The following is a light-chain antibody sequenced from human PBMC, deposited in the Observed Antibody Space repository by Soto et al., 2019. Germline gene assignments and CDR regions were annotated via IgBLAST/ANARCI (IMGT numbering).Light chain of an antibody. CDR2: SNN. V-gene: IGLV1-44*01. CDR1: SSNIGSNT. CDR3: AAWYDSLNGVV. J-gene: IGLJ2*01. Sequence: QSVLTQPPSASGTPGQRVTISCSGSSSNIGSNTVNWYQQLPGTAPNLLIYSNNQRPSGGPDRFSGSKSCTSASLAISGLQSEDEADYYCAAWYDSLNGVVFGGGTKLTVL.